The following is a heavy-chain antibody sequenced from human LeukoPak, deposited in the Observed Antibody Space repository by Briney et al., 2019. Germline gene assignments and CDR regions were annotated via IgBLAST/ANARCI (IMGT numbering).Heavy chain of an antibody. D-gene: IGHD3-16*01. CDR3: ARGNLYTAATIEDY. CDR1: GFDFSRYV. CDR2: ISPEGYTK. Sequence: PGGSLRLSCAASGFDFSRYVIHWVRQGPGKGLEWVAVISPEGYTKDYADSVKGRFTVSRDNSKNTVYLQMNSLSAEDTSRYYCARGNLYTAATIEDYWGQGTLVTVSS. V-gene: IGHV3-30-3*01. J-gene: IGHJ4*02.